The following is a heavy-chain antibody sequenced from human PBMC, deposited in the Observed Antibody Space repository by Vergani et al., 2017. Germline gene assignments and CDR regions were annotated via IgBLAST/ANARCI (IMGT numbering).Heavy chain of an antibody. CDR1: GFTFSNAW. CDR3: ARFQQLATFDY. Sequence: EVQLVESGGGLVKPGGSLRLSCAASGFTFSNAWMSWVRQAPGKGLEWVSVIYSGGSTYYADSVKGRFTISRHNSKNTLYLQMNSLRAEDTAVYYCARFQQLATFDYWGQGTLVTVSS. D-gene: IGHD6-13*01. CDR2: IYSGGST. J-gene: IGHJ4*02. V-gene: IGHV3-53*04.